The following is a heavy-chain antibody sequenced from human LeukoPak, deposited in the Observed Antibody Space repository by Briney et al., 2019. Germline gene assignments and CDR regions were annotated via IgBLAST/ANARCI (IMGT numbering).Heavy chain of an antibody. CDR2: IKSKTDGGTT. V-gene: IGHV3-15*01. CDR1: GFTLSNAW. D-gene: IGHD3-16*02. CDR3: TTGTYVWGSYRYTEPTDDFGY. J-gene: IGHJ4*02. Sequence: GGSLRLSCAASGFTLSNAWMSGVRQAPGKGLEWVGRIKSKTDGGTTDYAAPVKGRFTISRDDSKNTLYLQMNSLKTEDTAVYYCTTGTYVWGSYRYTEPTDDFGYWGQGTLVTVSS.